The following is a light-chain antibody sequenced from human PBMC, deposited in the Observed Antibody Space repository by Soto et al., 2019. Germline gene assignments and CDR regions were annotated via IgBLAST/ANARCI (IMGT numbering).Light chain of an antibody. J-gene: IGKJ1*01. Sequence: IQMTHPRSCVCASVGDRVTITSLASQAIDSWLAWYQQKPGEAPKLLIFTGSLLHSGVPPRFSGSGSGTDFTLTISSLQPEDFATYYCQQTLSFPPTFGQGTKVDIK. V-gene: IGKV1-12*01. CDR3: QQTLSFPPT. CDR2: TGS. CDR1: QAIDSW.